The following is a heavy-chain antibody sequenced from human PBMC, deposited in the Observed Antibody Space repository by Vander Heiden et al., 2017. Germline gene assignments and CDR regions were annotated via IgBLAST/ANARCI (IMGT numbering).Heavy chain of an antibody. V-gene: IGHV3-15*01. Sequence: EVQLVESGGGLVKPGGSLRLSCAGSGFIFSNAWMSWVRQAPGKGLEWVGRIKSKPNGETTDYAAPVKGRFTISRDDSKNTVYLQMSSLKTEDTAVYYCITGWYFDLWGRGTLVTVSS. CDR3: ITGWYFDL. J-gene: IGHJ2*01. CDR1: GFIFSNAW. CDR2: IKSKPNGETT.